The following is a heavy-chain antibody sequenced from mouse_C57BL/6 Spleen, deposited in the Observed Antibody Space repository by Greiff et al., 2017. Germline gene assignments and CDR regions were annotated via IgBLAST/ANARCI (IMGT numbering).Heavy chain of an antibody. J-gene: IGHJ2*01. CDR2: IYPGDGDT. CDR1: GYAFSSSW. Sequence: VKLMESGPELVKPGASVKISCTASGYAFSSSWMNWVQQRPGKGLEWIGRIYPGDGDTNYNGKFKGKATLTADKSSSTAYMQLSSLASEDSAVYFCARNWDGYFDYWGQGTTLTVSS. V-gene: IGHV1-82*01. D-gene: IGHD4-1*01. CDR3: ARNWDGYFDY.